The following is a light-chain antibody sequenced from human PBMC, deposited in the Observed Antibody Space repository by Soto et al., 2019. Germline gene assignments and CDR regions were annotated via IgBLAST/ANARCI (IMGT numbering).Light chain of an antibody. J-gene: IGLJ2*01. CDR3: SSYTSSSTLVV. Sequence: QSALTQPASVSGSHGQSITISCTGTSSDVGGYNYVSWYQQHPGKAPKLMIYDVSNRPSGVSNRFSGSKSGNTASLTISGLQAEDEADYYFSSYTSSSTLVVFGGGTKLTVL. CDR1: SSDVGGYNY. V-gene: IGLV2-14*01. CDR2: DVS.